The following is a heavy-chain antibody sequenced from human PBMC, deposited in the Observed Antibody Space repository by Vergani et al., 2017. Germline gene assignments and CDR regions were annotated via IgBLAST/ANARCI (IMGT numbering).Heavy chain of an antibody. V-gene: IGHV3-23*01. Sequence: EVQLLESGGGLVQPGRSLRLSCAASGFTFDDYAMHWVRQAPGKGLEWVSGISWNSGSTYYADSVKGRFTISRDNSKNTLYLQMNSLRAEDTAVYYCAKELGYCSGGSCYSGYYYYYGMDVWGQGTTVTVSS. J-gene: IGHJ6*02. D-gene: IGHD2-15*01. CDR2: ISWNSGST. CDR3: AKELGYCSGGSCYSGYYYYYGMDV. CDR1: GFTFDDYA.